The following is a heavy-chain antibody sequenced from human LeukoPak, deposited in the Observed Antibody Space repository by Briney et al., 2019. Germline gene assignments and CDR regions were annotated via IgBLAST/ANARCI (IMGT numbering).Heavy chain of an antibody. CDR3: ARLNYVWGSPPPF. D-gene: IGHD3-16*01. CDR1: GGSISSSSYY. CDR2: IYYSGST. Sequence: SETLSLTXTVSGGSISSSSYYWGWIRQPPGKGLEWIGSIYYSGSTYYNPSLKSRVTISVDTSKNQFSLKLSSVTAADTAVYYCARLNYVWGSPPPFWGQGTLVTVSS. J-gene: IGHJ4*02. V-gene: IGHV4-39*01.